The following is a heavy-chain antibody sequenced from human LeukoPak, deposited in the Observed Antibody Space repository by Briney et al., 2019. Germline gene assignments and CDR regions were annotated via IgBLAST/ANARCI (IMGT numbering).Heavy chain of an antibody. CDR2: IKTDGRTT. Sequence: GGSLRLSCAASGMTFSNHWMHWVRQAPAKGLVWVSLIKTDGRTTIYADSVKGRFTISRDDGKSTLYLQMNSLRAEDTAIYYCTTGPSFGYEWWGQGTVVTVSS. D-gene: IGHD3-22*01. V-gene: IGHV3-74*01. CDR3: TTGPSFGYEW. J-gene: IGHJ4*02. CDR1: GMTFSNHW.